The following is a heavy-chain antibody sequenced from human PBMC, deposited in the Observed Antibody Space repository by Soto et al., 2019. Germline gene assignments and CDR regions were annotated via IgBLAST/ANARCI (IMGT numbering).Heavy chain of an antibody. D-gene: IGHD6-19*01. Sequence: WASVKVSCKASGGTFSSYAISWVRQAPGQGLEWMGGIIPIFGTANYAQKFQGRVTITADESTSTAYMELSSLRSEDTAVYYCARVLSYEQWLVHDYWGQGTLVTVSS. CDR3: ARVLSYEQWLVHDY. V-gene: IGHV1-69*13. CDR2: IIPIFGTA. J-gene: IGHJ4*02. CDR1: GGTFSSYA.